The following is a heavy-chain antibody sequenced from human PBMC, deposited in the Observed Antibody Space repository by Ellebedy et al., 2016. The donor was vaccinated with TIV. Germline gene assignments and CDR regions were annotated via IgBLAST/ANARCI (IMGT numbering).Heavy chain of an antibody. CDR3: ARELITMVQNWFDP. CDR1: GFTFSSYS. V-gene: IGHV3-21*01. D-gene: IGHD3-10*01. J-gene: IGHJ5*02. CDR2: ISSSSSYI. Sequence: GGSLRLXXAASGFTFSSYSMNWVRQAPGKGLEWVSSISSSSSYIYYADSVKGRFTISRDNAKNSLYLQMNSLRAEDTAVHYCARELITMVQNWFDPWGQGTLVTVSS.